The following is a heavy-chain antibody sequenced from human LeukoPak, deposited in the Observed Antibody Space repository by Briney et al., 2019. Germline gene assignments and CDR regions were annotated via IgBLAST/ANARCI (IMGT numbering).Heavy chain of an antibody. V-gene: IGHV3-53*01. J-gene: IGHJ4*02. CDR3: ATGGRSGVALEQ. D-gene: IGHD1/OR15-1a*01. CDR1: GFIASSNY. Sequence: PGGSLRLTCVVSGFIASSNYMSWVRQAPGKGLEWISLIYSGGTTYYADSVMGRFTISRDNSETTLFLQMNSLKAEDTAVYYCATGGRSGVALEQWGQGTLVTVSS. CDR2: IYSGGTT.